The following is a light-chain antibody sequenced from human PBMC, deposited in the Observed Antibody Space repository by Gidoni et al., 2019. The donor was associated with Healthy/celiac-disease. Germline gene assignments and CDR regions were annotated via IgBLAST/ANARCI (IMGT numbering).Light chain of an antibody. CDR3: QQYYSTMYT. Sequence: DIVMTQYPDSLAVSLGERATINCKSSQSVLYSYNNKNYLAWDQQKPGQPPKLLIYWASTRESGVPDRFSGSGSGTDFTLTISSLQAEDVAVYYCQQYYSTMYTFGQGTKLEIK. CDR2: WAS. CDR1: QSVLYSYNNKNY. J-gene: IGKJ2*01. V-gene: IGKV4-1*01.